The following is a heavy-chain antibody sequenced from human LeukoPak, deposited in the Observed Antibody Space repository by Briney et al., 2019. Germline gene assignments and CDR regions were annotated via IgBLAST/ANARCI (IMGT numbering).Heavy chain of an antibody. D-gene: IGHD1-20*01. CDR2: IKSKTDGATT. J-gene: IGHJ4*02. V-gene: IGHV3-15*01. Sequence: GGSLRLSCAASGFIFTNAWMSWVRQAPGKGLEWVGRIKSKTDGATTDYAAPVKGRFTISRDDSKNTLYLQMNNLKTEDTAVYYCTTAGTPLKPTSYYNWNPVDYWGQGTLVTVSS. CDR3: TTAGTPLKPTSYYNWNPVDY. CDR1: GFIFTNAW.